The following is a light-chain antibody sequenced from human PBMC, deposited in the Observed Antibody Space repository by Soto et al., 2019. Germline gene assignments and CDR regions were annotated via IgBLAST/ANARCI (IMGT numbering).Light chain of an antibody. V-gene: IGKV1-39*01. Sequence: DIQMTQSPFSLSAYVGDRVTITCRASQSISNYLNWYQQRPGKAPKLLIYAASNLQSGVPSRFGGSGSGTDFTLTVSSLQPEDFATYYCQQSYNAPRTFGQGTKLEIK. CDR2: AAS. CDR1: QSISNY. J-gene: IGKJ2*01. CDR3: QQSYNAPRT.